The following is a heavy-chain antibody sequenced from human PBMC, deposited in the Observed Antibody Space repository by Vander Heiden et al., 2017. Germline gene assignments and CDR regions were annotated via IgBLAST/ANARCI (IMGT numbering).Heavy chain of an antibody. D-gene: IGHD4-17*01. J-gene: IGHJ4*02. CDR3: AKEMTTVVTSGGVFEY. CDR1: GFIFSTYG. CDR2: ISYHGSHK. V-gene: IGHV3-30*18. Sequence: QVQLVESGGGVVQPGRSLRPSCHGPGFIFSTYGMNWVRQAPGKGLEWVAVISYHGSHKYYADSVKGRFTISRDNSKNTLYLQMNSLRAEDTAVYYCAKEMTTVVTSGGVFEYWGQGTLVTVSS.